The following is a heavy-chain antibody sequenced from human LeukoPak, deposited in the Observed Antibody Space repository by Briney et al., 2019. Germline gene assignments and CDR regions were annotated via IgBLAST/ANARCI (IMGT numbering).Heavy chain of an antibody. V-gene: IGHV4-34*01. J-gene: IGHJ3*02. CDR2: INHSGST. CDR1: GFTFTNYA. D-gene: IGHD3-3*01. Sequence: GSLRLSCVASGFTFTNYAMSWVRQPPGKGLEWIGEINHSGSTNYNPSLKSRVTISVDTSKNQFSLKLSSVTAADTAVYYCSRGDFSSGPSRDAFDIWGQGTMVTVSS. CDR3: SRGDFSSGPSRDAFDI.